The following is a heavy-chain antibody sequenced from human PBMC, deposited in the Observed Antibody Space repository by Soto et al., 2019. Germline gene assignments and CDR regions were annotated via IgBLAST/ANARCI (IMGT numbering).Heavy chain of an antibody. CDR2: ISSSSSTI. J-gene: IGHJ4*02. CDR1: GFTFSSYS. Sequence: GGSLRLSCAASGFTFSSYSMNWVRQAPGKGLEWVSYISSSSSTIYYADSVKGRFTISRDNAKNSLYLQMNSLRDEDTAVYYCARGPAAAKGYFYFDYWGQGTLVTVSS. V-gene: IGHV3-48*02. D-gene: IGHD6-13*01. CDR3: ARGPAAAKGYFYFDY.